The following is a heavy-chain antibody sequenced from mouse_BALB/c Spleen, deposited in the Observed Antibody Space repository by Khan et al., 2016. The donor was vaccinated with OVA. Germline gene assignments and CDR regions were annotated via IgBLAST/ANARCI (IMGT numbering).Heavy chain of an antibody. V-gene: IGHV3-2*02. J-gene: IGHJ2*01. CDR2: IRYSGNT. CDR3: ARVYGGDFDY. D-gene: IGHD1-1*01. Sequence: EVQLQESGPGLVKPSQSLSLTCTVTGYSIASDYAWNWIRQFPGNKLEWMGFIRYSGNTNYNPSLKSRISITRAKPKTQFFLQLNSVSSEDTATYYCARVYGGDFDYWGQGTTLTVSS. CDR1: GYSIASDYA.